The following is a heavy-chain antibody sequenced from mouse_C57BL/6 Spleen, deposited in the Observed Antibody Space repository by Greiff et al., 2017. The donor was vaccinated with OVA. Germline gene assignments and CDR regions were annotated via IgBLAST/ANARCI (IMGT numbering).Heavy chain of an antibody. CDR3: ARHSLAYYSNYYAMDY. CDR1: GFSLTSYG. D-gene: IGHD2-5*01. Sequence: VHLVESGPGLVAPSQSLSITCTVSGFSLTSYGVHWVRQPPGTGLEWLVVIWSDGSTTYNSALKSRLSISKDNSKSQVFLKMNSLQTDDTAMYYCARHSLAYYSNYYAMDYWGQGTSVTVSS. J-gene: IGHJ4*01. CDR2: IWSDGST. V-gene: IGHV2-6-1*01.